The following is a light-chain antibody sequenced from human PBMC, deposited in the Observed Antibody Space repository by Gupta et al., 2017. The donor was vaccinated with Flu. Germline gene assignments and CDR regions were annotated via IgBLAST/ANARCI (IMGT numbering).Light chain of an antibody. Sequence: DIQMPQSPSSLSASVGDSVTITCQASQDIRNSLNWSQQKPGKAPKLLIYDASHLETGVPSRFSGSGSGTAFTFTISSLQPEDFATYYCQQDEDLPYAFGEGTKLEIK. CDR3: QQDEDLPYA. CDR1: QDIRNS. J-gene: IGKJ2*01. V-gene: IGKV1-33*01. CDR2: DAS.